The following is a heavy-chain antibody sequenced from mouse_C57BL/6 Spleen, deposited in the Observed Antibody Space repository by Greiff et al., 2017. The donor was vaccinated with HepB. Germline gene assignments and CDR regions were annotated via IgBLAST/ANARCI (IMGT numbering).Heavy chain of an antibody. Sequence: QVQLQQSGAELVRPGASVTLSCKASGYTFTDYEMHWVKQTPVHGLEWIGVIDPETGGTAYNQKFKGKAILTADKSSSTAYMELRSLTSEDSAVYYCTRSDDGYYRYWFAYWGQGTLVTVSA. CDR1: GYTFTDYE. V-gene: IGHV1-15*01. CDR3: TRSDDGYYRYWFAY. D-gene: IGHD2-3*01. CDR2: IDPETGGT. J-gene: IGHJ3*01.